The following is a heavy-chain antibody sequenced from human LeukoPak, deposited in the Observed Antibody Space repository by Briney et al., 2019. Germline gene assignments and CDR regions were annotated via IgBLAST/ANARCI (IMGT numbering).Heavy chain of an antibody. CDR3: ARGDILTGYFSDY. CDR2: INPNSGGT. Sequence: ASVKVSCKASGYTFTGYYMHWVRQAPAQGLEWMGWINPNSGGTNYAQKFQGRVTMTRDTSISTAYMELSRLRSDDTAVYYCARGDILTGYFSDYWGQGTLVTVSS. J-gene: IGHJ4*02. CDR1: GYTFTGYY. D-gene: IGHD3-9*01. V-gene: IGHV1-2*02.